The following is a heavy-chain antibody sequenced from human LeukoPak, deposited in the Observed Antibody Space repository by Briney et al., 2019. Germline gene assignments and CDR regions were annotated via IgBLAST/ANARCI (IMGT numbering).Heavy chain of an antibody. CDR2: ISGSGGST. CDR1: GFTFSSYA. J-gene: IGHJ4*02. V-gene: IGHV3-23*01. D-gene: IGHD2-2*01. Sequence: GGSLRLSCAASGFTFSSYAMSWVRQAPGKGLEWVSAISGSGGSTYYADSVKGRFTISRDNSKNTLYLQMNSLRAEDTAVYYCAKGYCSSTSCYPRAFDYWGQGTLVTVSS. CDR3: AKGYCSSTSCYPRAFDY.